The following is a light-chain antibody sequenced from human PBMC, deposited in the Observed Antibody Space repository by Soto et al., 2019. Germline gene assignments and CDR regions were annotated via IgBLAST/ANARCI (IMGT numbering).Light chain of an antibody. V-gene: IGLV2-23*02. CDR3: CSYAGSSPYV. CDR1: SSDVGSYNL. CDR2: EVS. J-gene: IGLJ1*01. Sequence: QSVLTQPASVTGSPGQSFTISCTGTSSDVGSYNLVSWYQQHPGKAPKLMIYEVSKRPSGVSNRFSGSKSGNTASLTISGLQAEDEADYYCCSYAGSSPYVFGTGTKVTVL.